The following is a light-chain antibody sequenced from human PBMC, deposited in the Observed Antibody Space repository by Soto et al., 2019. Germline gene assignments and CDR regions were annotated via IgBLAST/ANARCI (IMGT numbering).Light chain of an antibody. CDR2: SAS. V-gene: IGKV3-20*01. CDR1: QSISSNF. J-gene: IGKJ5*01. Sequence: VLTQSPGTLSLSPGERGTLSCRASQSISSNFVAWYQQKPGQAPRLLIFSASKRATGIPDRFSGSASGTDFTLTISRLEPEDFAVYYCQHYNSSPPITFGQGTRLEIK. CDR3: QHYNSSPPIT.